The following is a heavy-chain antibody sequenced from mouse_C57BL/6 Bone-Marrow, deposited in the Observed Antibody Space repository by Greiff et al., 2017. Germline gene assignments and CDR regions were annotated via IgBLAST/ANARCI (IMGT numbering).Heavy chain of an antibody. Sequence: VQLQQSVAELVRPGASVKLSCTASGFTFKNTYMHWVKQRPEQGLEWIGRIDPANGNTKYAPKFQGKATITADTSSNTAYLQLSSLTSEDTAIYYCARVPDSSGYFAYWGQGTLVTVSA. CDR3: ARVPDSSGYFAY. CDR1: GFTFKNTY. D-gene: IGHD3-2*02. J-gene: IGHJ3*01. CDR2: IDPANGNT. V-gene: IGHV14-3*01.